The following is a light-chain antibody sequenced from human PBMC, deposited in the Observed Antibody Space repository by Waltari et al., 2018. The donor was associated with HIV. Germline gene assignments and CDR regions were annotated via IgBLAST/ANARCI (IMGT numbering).Light chain of an antibody. V-gene: IGKV1-12*01. Sequence: DIQMTQSPSSVSASVGDTVTITCRASRAISGWLAWYQQKPGRAPERLFYAASSVHRADPSRCSASGAGTQFTLTIASLQPEDFAAYYGQQTNNFPLTFGGGTKV. CDR3: QQTNNFPLT. CDR2: AAS. J-gene: IGKJ4*01. CDR1: RAISGW.